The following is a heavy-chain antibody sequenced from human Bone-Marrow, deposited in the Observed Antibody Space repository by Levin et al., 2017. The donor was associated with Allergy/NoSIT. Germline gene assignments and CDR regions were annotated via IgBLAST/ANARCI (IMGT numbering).Heavy chain of an antibody. CDR3: AKVGAAAEVFVSYFDY. CDR2: ISWNSGSI. D-gene: IGHD6-13*01. Sequence: GGSLRLSCAASGFTFDDYAMHWVRQAPGKGLEWVSGISWNSGSIGYADSVKGRFTISRDNAKNSLYLQMNSLRAEDTALYYCAKVGAAAEVFVSYFDYWGQGTLVTVSS. J-gene: IGHJ4*02. V-gene: IGHV3-9*01. CDR1: GFTFDDYA.